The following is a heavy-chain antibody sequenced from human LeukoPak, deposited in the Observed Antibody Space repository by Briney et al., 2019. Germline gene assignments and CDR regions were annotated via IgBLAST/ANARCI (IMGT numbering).Heavy chain of an antibody. D-gene: IGHD5-12*01. J-gene: IGHJ4*02. V-gene: IGHV4-30-4*01. Sequence: PSQTLSLTCTVSGGSISSGDYYWSWIRQPPGKGLEWIGYIFHTGSTYYNPSLKSRISMSLDTSKNQFYLKLSSVTAADTAVYYCARAGYSGFDFNFDYWGQGTLVTVSS. CDR2: IFHTGST. CDR1: GGSISSGDYY. CDR3: ARAGYSGFDFNFDY.